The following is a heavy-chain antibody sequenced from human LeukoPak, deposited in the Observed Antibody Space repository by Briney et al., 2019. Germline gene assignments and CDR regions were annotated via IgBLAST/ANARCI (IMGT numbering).Heavy chain of an antibody. CDR1: GGSVSSSGYY. CDR2: IYYSGST. Sequence: SETLSLTCTVSGGSVSSSGYYWGWIRQPPGKGLEWVGTIYYSGSTYYNSSLKSRVTISVDTSKNQFSLKLSSVTAADTAVYYCARARLGKYDFAYWGQGTLVTASS. J-gene: IGHJ4*02. D-gene: IGHD7-27*01. CDR3: ARARLGKYDFAY. V-gene: IGHV4-39*01.